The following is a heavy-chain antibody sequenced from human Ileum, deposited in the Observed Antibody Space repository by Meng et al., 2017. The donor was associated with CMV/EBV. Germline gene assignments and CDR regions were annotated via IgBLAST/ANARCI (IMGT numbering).Heavy chain of an antibody. D-gene: IGHD3-3*01. CDR3: ARVGIGYPNLDY. Sequence: CKASGYTFTRYEINWVRQATGQGLEWVGRMNPNTGNAGYAQKFHGRVTITRDTSITTAYMELSSLTSDDTAVYFCARVGIGYPNLDYWGQGTLVTVFS. J-gene: IGHJ4*02. V-gene: IGHV1-8*03. CDR2: MNPNTGNA. CDR1: GYTFTRYE.